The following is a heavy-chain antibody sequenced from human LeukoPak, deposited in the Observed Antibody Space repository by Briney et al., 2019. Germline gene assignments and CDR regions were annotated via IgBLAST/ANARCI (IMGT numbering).Heavy chain of an antibody. Sequence: GASVKVSCKASGYTFTGYYMHWVRQAPGQGLEWMGRINPNSGGTNYAQKFQGRVTTTRDTSISTAYMELSRLRSDDTAVYYCARLVVPAAMSDYWGQGTLVTVSS. CDR1: GYTFTGYY. D-gene: IGHD2-2*01. CDR2: INPNSGGT. V-gene: IGHV1-2*06. CDR3: ARLVVPAAMSDY. J-gene: IGHJ4*02.